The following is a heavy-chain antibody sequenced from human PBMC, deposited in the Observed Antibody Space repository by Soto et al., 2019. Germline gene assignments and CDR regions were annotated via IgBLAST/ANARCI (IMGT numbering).Heavy chain of an antibody. Sequence: SETLSLTCAVYGGSFSGYYWSWIRQPPGKGLEWIGEINHSGSTNYNPSLKSRVTISVDTSKNQFSLKLSSVTAADTAVYYCARGRTPTTVTTANFDYWGQGTLVTVSS. D-gene: IGHD4-17*01. V-gene: IGHV4-34*01. CDR1: GGSFSGYY. J-gene: IGHJ4*02. CDR2: INHSGST. CDR3: ARGRTPTTVTTANFDY.